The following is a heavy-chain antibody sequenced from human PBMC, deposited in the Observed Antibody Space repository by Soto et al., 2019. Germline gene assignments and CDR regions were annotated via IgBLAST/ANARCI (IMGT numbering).Heavy chain of an antibody. CDR1: GFSMSGYS. CDR2: ITVVTGNP. D-gene: IGHD5-12*01. CDR3: VRDRDLRGDMAHGDF. J-gene: IGHJ4*01. Sequence: DVQLVASGGDLVQPGGSLRLSCEASGFSMSGYSMCWVRQSAGKGLEWLAYITVVTGNPRYADSVKGRFTISADRGCISMFLLLNSLRAEDTAVYSCVRDRDLRGDMAHGDFWGQGTLVTVSS. V-gene: IGHV3-48*01.